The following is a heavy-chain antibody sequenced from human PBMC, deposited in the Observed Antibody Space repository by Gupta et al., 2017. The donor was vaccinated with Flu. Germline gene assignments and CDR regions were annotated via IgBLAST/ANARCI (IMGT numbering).Heavy chain of an antibody. V-gene: IGHV1-2*02. J-gene: IGHJ4*02. D-gene: IGHD3-22*01. CDR2: INPNSGGT. CDR1: GYTFTGYY. Sequence: GYTFTGYYMHWVRQAPGQGLEWMGWINPNSGGTNYAQKFQGRVTMTRDTSISTAYMELSRLRSDDTAVYYCARSTYYYDSSGYHTFDYWGQGTLVTVSS. CDR3: ARSTYYYDSSGYHTFDY.